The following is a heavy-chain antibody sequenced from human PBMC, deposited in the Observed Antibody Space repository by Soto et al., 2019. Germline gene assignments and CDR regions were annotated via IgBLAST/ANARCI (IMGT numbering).Heavy chain of an antibody. D-gene: IGHD2-15*01. V-gene: IGHV1-2*02. J-gene: IGHJ6*02. CDR1: GYTFTGFF. CDR3: AGRGVDCYYYAMDV. CDR2: INPNTGGT. Sequence: ASVKVSCKASGYTFTGFFMHWVRQAPGQGLEWMGWINPNTGGTNFAQKFQGRVTMTRDASISTVHMELSNLRSDDTAVYYCAGRGVDCYYYAMDVWGQGTSVTVSS.